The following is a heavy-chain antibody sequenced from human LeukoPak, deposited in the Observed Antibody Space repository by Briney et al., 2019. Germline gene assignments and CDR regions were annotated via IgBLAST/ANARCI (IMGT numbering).Heavy chain of an antibody. CDR1: GGSLSGSY. CDR2: INHSGST. Sequence: SETLSLTCAVYGGSLSGSYWSWIRQPPGKGLEWIGEINHSGSTNYNPSLKSRVTISVDTSKNQFSLKLSSVTAADTAVYYCARGLTAARYFDYWGQGTLVTVSS. CDR3: ARGLTAARYFDY. V-gene: IGHV4-34*01. J-gene: IGHJ4*02. D-gene: IGHD6-6*01.